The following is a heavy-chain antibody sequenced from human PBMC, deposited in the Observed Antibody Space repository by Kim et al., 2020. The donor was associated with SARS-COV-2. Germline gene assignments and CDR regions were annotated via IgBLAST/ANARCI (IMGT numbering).Heavy chain of an antibody. V-gene: IGHV3-73*01. J-gene: IGHJ3*02. CDR3: TRVPGTILCFSDVFD. CDR2: IRSKVNGYAT. D-gene: IGHD1-1*01. Sequence: GGSLRLSCGASGFPFSDAAMHWVRRASGKGLEWVGRIRSKVNGYATAYSASVRGRFTISRDDSRNTEYLQMNSLKTEDTDGYNCTRVPGTILCFSDVFD. CDR1: GFPFSDAA.